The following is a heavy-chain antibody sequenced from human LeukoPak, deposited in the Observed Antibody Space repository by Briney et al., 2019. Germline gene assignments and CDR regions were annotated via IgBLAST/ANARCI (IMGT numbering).Heavy chain of an antibody. Sequence: SETLPLTCAVYGGSFSGYYWSWIRQPPGKGLEWIGEINHSGSTNYNPSLKSRVTISVDTSKNQFSLKLSSVTAADTAVYYCARGRRPNRVSRFDPWGQGTLVTVSS. CDR2: INHSGST. CDR1: GGSFSGYY. V-gene: IGHV4-34*01. CDR3: ARGRRPNRVSRFDP. J-gene: IGHJ5*02.